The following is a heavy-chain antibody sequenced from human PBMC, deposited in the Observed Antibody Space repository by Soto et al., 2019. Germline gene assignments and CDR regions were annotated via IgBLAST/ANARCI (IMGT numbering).Heavy chain of an antibody. CDR3: ARKHYYYDSSGDYYYYYGMDV. Sequence: AASVKVSCKASGGTFSSYAISWVRQAPGQGLEWMGGTIPIFGTANYAQKFQGRVTITADESTSTAYMELSSLRSEDTAVYYCARKHYYYDSSGDYYYYYGMDVWGQGTTVTVSS. CDR2: TIPIFGTA. CDR1: GGTFSSYA. J-gene: IGHJ6*02. D-gene: IGHD3-22*01. V-gene: IGHV1-69*13.